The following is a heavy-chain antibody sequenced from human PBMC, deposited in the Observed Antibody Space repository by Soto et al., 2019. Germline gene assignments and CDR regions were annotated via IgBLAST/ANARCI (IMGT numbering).Heavy chain of an antibody. D-gene: IGHD2-15*01. J-gene: IGHJ5*02. CDR3: AKDRGPYCSGGICYPPSWFDP. Sequence: GSLRLTCIVSGFTFGNYAMSWVRQAPGKGLEWVSSITGIDGRTYYADSVKGRFTISRDNPKNTLYLQMNNLRAEDTAMFYCAKDRGPYCSGGICYPPSWFDPWGQGTQVTVYS. CDR1: GFTFGNYA. V-gene: IGHV3-23*01. CDR2: ITGIDGRT.